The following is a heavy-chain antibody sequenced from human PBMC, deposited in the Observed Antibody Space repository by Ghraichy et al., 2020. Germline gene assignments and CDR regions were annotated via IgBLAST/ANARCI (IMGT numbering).Heavy chain of an antibody. CDR3: ARELGGNYCLDY. J-gene: IGHJ4*02. D-gene: IGHD3-22*01. V-gene: IGHV1-46*01. CDR1: GYTFINYY. CDR2: INPGDGTT. Sequence: ASVKVSCKASGYTFINYYVHWVRQAPGQGLEWMGVINPGDGTTSYARKFQGRLAVTRDTSTNTVYMDLSSLRSGDTAVYYCARELGGNYCLDYWGQGTPVTVSS.